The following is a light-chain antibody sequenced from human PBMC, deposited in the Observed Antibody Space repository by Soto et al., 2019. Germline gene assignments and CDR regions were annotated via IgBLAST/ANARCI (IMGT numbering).Light chain of an antibody. Sequence: QSVLNQPASVSGSPGQSITISCTGTSSDVGSYNLVSWYQQHPGKAPKLMIYEDIKRPSGVSNRFSGSKSGNTASLTISGLQAEDEADYYCCSYAGSSTWVFGGGTKVTVL. CDR3: CSYAGSSTWV. CDR1: SSDVGSYNL. V-gene: IGLV2-23*01. J-gene: IGLJ3*02. CDR2: EDI.